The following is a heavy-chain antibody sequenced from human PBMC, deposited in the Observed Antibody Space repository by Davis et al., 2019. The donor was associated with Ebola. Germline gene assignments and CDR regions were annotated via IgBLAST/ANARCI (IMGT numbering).Heavy chain of an antibody. Sequence: GESLKISCAASGFTFSSYAMIWVRQAPGKGLEWVSVIYSGGSTFYADSVKGRFTISRDNSKNTLYLQMNSLRAEDTAVYYCARDRDQDYGGGYFDYWGQGTLVTVSS. CDR1: GFTFSSYA. CDR3: ARDRDQDYGGGYFDY. J-gene: IGHJ4*02. CDR2: IYSGGST. V-gene: IGHV3-53*01. D-gene: IGHD4-23*01.